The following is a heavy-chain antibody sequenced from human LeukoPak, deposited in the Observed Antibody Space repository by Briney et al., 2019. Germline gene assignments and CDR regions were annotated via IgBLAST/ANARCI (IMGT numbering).Heavy chain of an antibody. D-gene: IGHD3-10*01. CDR1: GGSISSYY. J-gene: IGHJ4*02. Sequence: SETLSLTCTVSGGSISSYYWSWIRQPPGKGLEWIGYIYYSGSTNYNPSLKSRVTMSVDTSKNQFSLKLSSVTAADTAVYYCARDKSDYSGSGSYDYWGQGTLVTVSS. CDR2: IYYSGST. V-gene: IGHV4-59*12. CDR3: ARDKSDYSGSGSYDY.